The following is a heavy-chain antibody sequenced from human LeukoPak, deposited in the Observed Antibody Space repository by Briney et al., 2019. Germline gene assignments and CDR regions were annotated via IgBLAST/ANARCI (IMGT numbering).Heavy chain of an antibody. D-gene: IGHD1-26*01. J-gene: IGHJ4*02. V-gene: IGHV3-21*04. CDR2: ISSSSTYI. Sequence: GGSLRLSCAASGFTFSSYSMNWVRQAPGKGLEWVSSISSSSTYIYSADSLKGRFTISRDNAKNSLYLQMNSLRAEDTAVYYCAKVRAPRQYYFDYWGQGTLVTVSS. CDR3: AKVRAPRQYYFDY. CDR1: GFTFSSYS.